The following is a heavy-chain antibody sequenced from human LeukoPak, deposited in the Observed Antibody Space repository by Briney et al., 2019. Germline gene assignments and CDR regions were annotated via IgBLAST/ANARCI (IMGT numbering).Heavy chain of an antibody. V-gene: IGHV4-34*01. Sequence: MSSESMSLTCAVYGESFSCYYWSWIRQPPGKGLEWIGEINHSGSTNYNPSLKSRVTISVDTSKNQFSLKLSSVTAADTAVYYCATLLPDGWFDPWGQGTLVTVSS. CDR3: ATLLPDGWFDP. D-gene: IGHD3-22*01. J-gene: IGHJ5*02. CDR1: GESFSCYY. CDR2: INHSGST.